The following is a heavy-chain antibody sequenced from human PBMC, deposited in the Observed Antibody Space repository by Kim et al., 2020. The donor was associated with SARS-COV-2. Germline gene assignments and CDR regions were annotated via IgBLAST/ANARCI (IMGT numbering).Heavy chain of an antibody. J-gene: IGHJ6*02. D-gene: IGHD5-18*01. Sequence: KGRFTISRDNAKNSLYLQMNSLRAEDTALYYCAKDLYSYGTYYYYYGMDVWGQGTTVTVSS. V-gene: IGHV3-9*01. CDR3: AKDLYSYGTYYYYYGMDV.